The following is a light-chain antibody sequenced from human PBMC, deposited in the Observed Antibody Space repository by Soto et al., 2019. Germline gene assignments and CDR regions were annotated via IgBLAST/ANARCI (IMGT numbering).Light chain of an antibody. CDR3: ISYTSSSTYV. CDR1: STDVGSYDR. V-gene: IGLV2-18*02. Sequence: QSVLTQPPSVSGCPGQSVTISCTGASTDVGSYDRVSWYQQPPGTAPQLMIYEVTNRPSGVPDRFSGSKSGNTASLTISGLQAEDVADYYCISYTSSSTYVFGTGTMVT. CDR2: EVT. J-gene: IGLJ1*01.